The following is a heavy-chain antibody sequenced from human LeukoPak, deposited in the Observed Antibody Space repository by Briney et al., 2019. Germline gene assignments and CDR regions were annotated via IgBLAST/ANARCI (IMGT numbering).Heavy chain of an antibody. CDR2: IIPIFGTA. CDR1: GYTFTSYG. J-gene: IGHJ4*02. CDR3: ARAPGYSSGWPPDY. Sequence: SVKVSCKASGYTFTSYGISWVRQAPGQGLEWMGRIIPIFGTANYAQKFQGRVTITTDESTSTAYMELSSLRSDDTAVYYCARAPGYSSGWPPDYWGQGTLATVSS. V-gene: IGHV1-69*05. D-gene: IGHD6-19*01.